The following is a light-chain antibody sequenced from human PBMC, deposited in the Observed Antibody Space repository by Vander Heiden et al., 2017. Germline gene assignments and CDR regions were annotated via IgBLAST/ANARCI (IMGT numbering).Light chain of an antibody. J-gene: IGLJ3*02. V-gene: IGLV1-36*01. Sequence: VLTQPPSVSEAPSQRVIISCSGSSSNIGNNPVNWYQQLPGKAPKLLIYYDDLLPSGVSDRFSGSKSGTSASLAISGLRSEDEAEYYCAAWDESLNGPVFGGGTKLTVL. CDR1: SSNIGNNP. CDR2: YDD. CDR3: AAWDESLNGPV.